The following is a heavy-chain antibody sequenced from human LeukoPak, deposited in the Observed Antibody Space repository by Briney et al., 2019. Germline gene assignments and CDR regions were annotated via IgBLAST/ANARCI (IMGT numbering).Heavy chain of an antibody. D-gene: IGHD3-3*01. CDR1: GFTFSSYA. CDR3: AKGLSIFGVVILPFDY. CDR2: ISGSGGST. V-gene: IGHV3-23*01. J-gene: IGHJ4*02. Sequence: GGSLRLSCATSGFTFSSYAMSWVRQAPGKGLEWVSAISGSGGSTYYADSVKGRFTISRDNSKNTLYLQMNSLRAEDTAVYYCAKGLSIFGVVILPFDYWGQGTLVTVSS.